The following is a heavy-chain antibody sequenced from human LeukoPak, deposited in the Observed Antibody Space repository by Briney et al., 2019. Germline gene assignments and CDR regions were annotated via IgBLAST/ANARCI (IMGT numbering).Heavy chain of an antibody. CDR1: GFTLSSHG. D-gene: IGHD1-26*01. Sequence: PGRSLRLSCAASGFTLSSHGMHWVSQAPGKGLEWVAGMWYDGSKEDYADSVKGRFTISRDMSKNTLNPQMNSLRVEDTAMFYCARDLSFGSLDFRGQGTLVTVSS. CDR2: MWYDGSKE. CDR3: ARDLSFGSLDF. V-gene: IGHV3-33*01. J-gene: IGHJ4*02.